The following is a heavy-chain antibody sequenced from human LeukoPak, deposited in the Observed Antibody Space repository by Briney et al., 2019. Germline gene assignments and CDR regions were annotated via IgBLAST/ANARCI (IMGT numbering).Heavy chain of an antibody. J-gene: IGHJ4*02. D-gene: IGHD3-22*01. Sequence: SETLSLTCTVSGASISSYSWSWIRQPPGKGLEWIGYIYYSRNTNYNPSLKSRVSISVDTSKNQFSLKVSSVTAADTAVYYCASAHTSGMDYWGQGALVTVSS. CDR3: ASAHTSGMDY. CDR2: IYYSRNT. V-gene: IGHV4-59*01. CDR1: GASISSYS.